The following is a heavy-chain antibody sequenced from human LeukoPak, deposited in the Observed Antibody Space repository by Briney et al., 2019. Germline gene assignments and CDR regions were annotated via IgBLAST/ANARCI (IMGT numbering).Heavy chain of an antibody. Sequence: SETLSLTCTVSGGSISSYYWSWIRQPPGKGLEWIGYIYYSGSTNYNPSLKSRVTVSVDTSKNQFSLKLSSVTAADTAVYHCARGPLDSGYTYFDYWGQGTLVTVSS. J-gene: IGHJ4*02. CDR1: GGSISSYY. D-gene: IGHD5-12*01. V-gene: IGHV4-59*01. CDR2: IYYSGST. CDR3: ARGPLDSGYTYFDY.